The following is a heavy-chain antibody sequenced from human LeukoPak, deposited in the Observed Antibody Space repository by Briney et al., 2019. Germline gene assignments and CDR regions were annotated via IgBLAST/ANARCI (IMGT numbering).Heavy chain of an antibody. CDR2: ISSNGGST. CDR1: GFTFSYSG. CDR3: ARDRRWLQF. V-gene: IGHV3-64*01. D-gene: IGHD5-24*01. Sequence: GGSLRLSCAASGFTFSYSGMSWVRQAPGKGLEYVSAISSNGGSTYYANSVKGRFTISRDNSKNTLYLQMNSLRAEDTAVYYCARDRRWLQFWGQGTLVTVSS. J-gene: IGHJ4*02.